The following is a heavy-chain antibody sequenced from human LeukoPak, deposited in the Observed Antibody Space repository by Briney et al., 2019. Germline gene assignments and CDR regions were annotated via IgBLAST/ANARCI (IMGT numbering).Heavy chain of an antibody. Sequence: SETLSLTCAVYGGSFSGYYWSWIRQPPGKGLEWVGEINHSGSTNYNPSLKSRVTISVDTSKNQFSLKLSSVTAADTAVYYCASDLTYPGPDTYYMDVWGKGTTVTVSS. CDR2: INHSGST. J-gene: IGHJ6*03. V-gene: IGHV4-34*01. D-gene: IGHD5-18*01. CDR1: GGSFSGYY. CDR3: ASDLTYPGPDTYYMDV.